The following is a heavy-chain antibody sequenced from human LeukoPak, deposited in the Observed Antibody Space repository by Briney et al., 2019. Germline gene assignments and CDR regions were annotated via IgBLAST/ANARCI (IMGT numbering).Heavy chain of an antibody. CDR3: ARGAYDYDAFDI. V-gene: IGHV1-2*06. CDR1: GYSIAGYY. D-gene: IGHD4-11*01. CDR2: LNPNYRDT. Sequence: ASVKVSCKNPGYSIAGYYIHWVRQAPGQGLEWMGRLNPNYRDTNFAQRFQGRVTMTRDTTITTAFIEVNNLRSDDTAIYYCARGAYDYDAFDIWGQGTLVTVSS. J-gene: IGHJ3*02.